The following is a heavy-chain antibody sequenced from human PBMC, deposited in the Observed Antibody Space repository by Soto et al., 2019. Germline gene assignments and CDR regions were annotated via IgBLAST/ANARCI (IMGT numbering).Heavy chain of an antibody. CDR3: ASPGGYCSGGSCSYLGFDY. Sequence: EVQLVESGGGLVKPGGSLRLSCAASGFTFSSYSMNWVRQAPGKGLEWVSSISSSSSYIYYADSVKGRFAISRDNANNLLELQMNSLGAEDTAVYYCASPGGYCSGGSCSYLGFDYWGQGTLVTVSS. CDR1: GFTFSSYS. V-gene: IGHV3-21*01. D-gene: IGHD2-15*01. CDR2: ISSSSSYI. J-gene: IGHJ4*02.